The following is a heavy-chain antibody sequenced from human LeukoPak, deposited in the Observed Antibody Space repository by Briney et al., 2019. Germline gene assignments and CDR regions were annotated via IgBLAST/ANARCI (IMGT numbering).Heavy chain of an antibody. V-gene: IGHV3-74*01. CDR1: GFTFSSYW. CDR2: INSDGSST. D-gene: IGHD6-13*01. CDR3: AKDPSYTAAGIDY. Sequence: GGSLRLSCAASGFTFSSYWMHWVRQAPGKGLVWVSRINSDGSSTSYADSVKGRFTISRDNAKNTLYLQMNSLRAEDTAVYYCAKDPSYTAAGIDYWGLGTLVTVSS. J-gene: IGHJ4*02.